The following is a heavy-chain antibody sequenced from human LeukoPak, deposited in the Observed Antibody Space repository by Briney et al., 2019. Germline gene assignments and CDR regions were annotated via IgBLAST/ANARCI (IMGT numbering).Heavy chain of an antibody. V-gene: IGHV3-21*01. CDR1: GFTFSTYS. CDR2: ISSSSSYI. CDR3: ASRGGSSWFMFDY. J-gene: IGHJ4*02. Sequence: GGSLRLSCAASGFTFSTYSIIWVRQAPGKGLEWVSSISSSSSYIYYADSVKGRFTISRDNAKNSLYLQMNSLRAEDTAVYYCASRGGSSWFMFDYWGQGTLVTVSS. D-gene: IGHD6-13*01.